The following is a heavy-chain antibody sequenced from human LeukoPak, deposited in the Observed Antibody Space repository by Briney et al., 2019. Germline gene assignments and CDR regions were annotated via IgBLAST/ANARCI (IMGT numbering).Heavy chain of an antibody. CDR2: ISSSSSYI. CDR1: GFTFSSYS. V-gene: IGHV3-21*01. D-gene: IGHD6-6*01. J-gene: IGHJ3*02. CDR3: ARDWVEYSSSPAAFDI. Sequence: PGGSLRLSCAASGFTFSSYSMNWVRQAPGKGLEWVSSISSSSSYIFYADSVKGRFTISRDNAKDSLYLQMNSLRAEDTAVYYCARDWVEYSSSPAAFDIWGQGTMVTVSS.